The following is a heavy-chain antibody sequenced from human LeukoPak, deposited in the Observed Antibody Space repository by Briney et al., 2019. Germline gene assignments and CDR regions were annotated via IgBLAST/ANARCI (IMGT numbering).Heavy chain of an antibody. J-gene: IGHJ4*02. Sequence: PSETLSLTCAVSGGSISSSNWWSWVRQPPGKGLEWVANIKQDGSEKYYVDSVKGRFTISRDNAKNSLYLQMNSLRAEDTAVYYCARLIPGIPDYWGQGTLVTVSS. CDR2: IKQDGSEK. CDR1: GGSISSSNW. D-gene: IGHD6-13*01. V-gene: IGHV3-7*01. CDR3: ARLIPGIPDY.